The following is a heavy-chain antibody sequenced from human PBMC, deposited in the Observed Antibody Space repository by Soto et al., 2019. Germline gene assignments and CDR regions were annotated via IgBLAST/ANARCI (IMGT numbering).Heavy chain of an antibody. CDR3: ARATLYGSGSSSQEYNWFDP. CDR2: INHSGST. V-gene: IGHV4-39*07. D-gene: IGHD3-10*01. Sequence: SETLSLTCTVSGGSISSSSYYWGWIRQPPGKGLEWIGSINHSGSTNYNPSLKSRVTISVDTSKNQFSLELSSVTAADTAVYYCARATLYGSGSSSQEYNWFDPWGQGTLVTVSS. CDR1: GGSISSSSYY. J-gene: IGHJ5*02.